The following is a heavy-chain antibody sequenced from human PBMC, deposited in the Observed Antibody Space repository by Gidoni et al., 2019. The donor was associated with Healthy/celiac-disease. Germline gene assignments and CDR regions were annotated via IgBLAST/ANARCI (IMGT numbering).Heavy chain of an antibody. J-gene: IGHJ3*02. D-gene: IGHD1-26*01. CDR2: IDYSGST. V-gene: IGHV4-59*08. Sequence: QVQLQESGPGLVKPSETLSLTCTVSGGSISSYYWSWIRQPPGKGLDGIGYIDYSGSTNYNPSLKSRVTISVDTSKNQFSLKLSSVTAADTAVYYCARTSGSYWAGNDAFDIWGQGTMVTVSS. CDR3: ARTSGSYWAGNDAFDI. CDR1: GGSISSYY.